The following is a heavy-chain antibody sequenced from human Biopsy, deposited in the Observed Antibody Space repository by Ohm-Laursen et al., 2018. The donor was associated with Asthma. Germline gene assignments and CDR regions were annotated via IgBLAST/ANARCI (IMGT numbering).Heavy chain of an antibody. V-gene: IGHV1-3*01. Sequence: GSSVEVSCNASGYTFINYAIHWVRQAPGQRLEWMGWINAGNGNTKYSQKFQGRVTITRDTSASTAYMDLSSLRSEDTAVYYCARTYYDFLTGQVNDVFAIWGQGTMVTVSS. D-gene: IGHD3-9*01. J-gene: IGHJ3*02. CDR2: INAGNGNT. CDR3: ARTYYDFLTGQVNDVFAI. CDR1: GYTFINYA.